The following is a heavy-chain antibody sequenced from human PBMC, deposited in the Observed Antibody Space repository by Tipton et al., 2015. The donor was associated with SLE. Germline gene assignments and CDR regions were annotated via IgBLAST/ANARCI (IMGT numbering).Heavy chain of an antibody. Sequence: SLRLSCVASGFTFSSYIMHWVRQAPGKGLEWVAVILYDGSNQYYADSVKGRFTLSRDNSKNTLYLQMNSLRPEDTAVYYCARDLGSGYAFDIWGQGTMVTVSS. CDR2: ILYDGSNQ. J-gene: IGHJ3*02. V-gene: IGHV3-30*04. D-gene: IGHD3-22*01. CDR1: GFTFSSYI. CDR3: ARDLGSGYAFDI.